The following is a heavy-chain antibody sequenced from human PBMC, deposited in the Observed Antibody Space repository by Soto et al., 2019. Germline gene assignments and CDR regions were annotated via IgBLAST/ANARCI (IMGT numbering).Heavy chain of an antibody. J-gene: IGHJ4*02. Sequence: GGSPRLSCAASGFTFSSYSMNCVRQALGKGVEWVSSISSSSSYIYYADSVKGRFTISRDNAKNSLYLQMNSLRAEDTAVYYCASITMVRGVIPDYWGQGTLVTVSS. CDR2: ISSSSSYI. CDR3: ASITMVRGVIPDY. D-gene: IGHD3-10*01. CDR1: GFTFSSYS. V-gene: IGHV3-21*01.